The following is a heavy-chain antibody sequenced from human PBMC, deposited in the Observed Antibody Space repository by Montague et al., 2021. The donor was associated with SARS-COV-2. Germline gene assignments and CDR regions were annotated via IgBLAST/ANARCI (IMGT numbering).Heavy chain of an antibody. CDR1: GGSITSTNYY. V-gene: IGHV4-39*02. D-gene: IGHD1-1*01. CDR2: IRLPGGT. Sequence: SETLSLTCTVSGGSITSTNYYWSWIRQPPGKGLEWIGEIRLPGGTNYNPSLKGRVTISLDTSNNHVSLNLNSVTTADTAVYFCARAGSQRFFEFWGRGTLVTVSS. CDR3: ARAGSQRFFEF. J-gene: IGHJ2*01.